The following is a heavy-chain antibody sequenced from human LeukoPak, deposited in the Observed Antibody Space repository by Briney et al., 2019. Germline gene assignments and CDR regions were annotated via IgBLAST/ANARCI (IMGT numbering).Heavy chain of an antibody. CDR3: ARGRGSCHD. D-gene: IGHD2-15*01. CDR1: GGSISNYY. CDR2: IYYSGTT. V-gene: IGHV4-59*01. J-gene: IGHJ4*02. Sequence: SETLSLTCTVSGGSISNYYWSWIRQPPGKGLEWIGYIYYSGTTNYNPSLKSRVTISVDTSKNQFSLKLNSVTAADTAVYYCARGRGSCHDWGQGTLVTVSS.